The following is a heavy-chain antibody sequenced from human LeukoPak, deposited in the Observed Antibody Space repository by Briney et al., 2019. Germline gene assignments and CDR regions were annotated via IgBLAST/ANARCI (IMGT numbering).Heavy chain of an antibody. CDR2: FDPEDGEI. CDR3: ATSPPSIITVALGAFDI. V-gene: IGHV1-24*01. Sequence: PGGSLRLSCAASGFTFSSYGMHWVRQAPGKGLEWMGGFDPEDGEIIYAQKFQGRVTMTEDTSTDTAYMELRSLRSEDTAVYYCATSPPSIITVALGAFDIWGQGTMVTVSS. CDR1: GFTFSSYG. J-gene: IGHJ3*02. D-gene: IGHD6-19*01.